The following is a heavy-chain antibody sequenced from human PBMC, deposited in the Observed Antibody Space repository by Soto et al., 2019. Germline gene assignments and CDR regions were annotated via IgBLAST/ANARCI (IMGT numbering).Heavy chain of an antibody. V-gene: IGHV3-23*01. CDR2: ISGNGGST. CDR3: AKDAGRTQSSFDP. J-gene: IGHJ5*02. Sequence: GGSLRLSCAASGFTFSNYAMSWVRQAPGKGLEWVSVISGNGGSTYYADSVKGRFTISRDNSKNTLYLQMNSLRAEDTAVYYCAKDAGRTQSSFDPWGQGTLVTVSS. D-gene: IGHD6-13*01. CDR1: GFTFSNYA.